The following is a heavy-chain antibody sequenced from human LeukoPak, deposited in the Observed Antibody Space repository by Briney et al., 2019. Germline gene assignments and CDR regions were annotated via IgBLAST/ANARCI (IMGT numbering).Heavy chain of an antibody. J-gene: IGHJ4*02. V-gene: IGHV1-2*02. CDR1: GYTFTAYY. D-gene: IGHD1-26*01. CDR3: ARDGEIVGAPFDY. CDR2: INPNSGGT. Sequence: ASVKVSCKASGYTFTAYYMHWVRQAPGQGLEWMAWINPNSGGTNYAQKFQGRVTMTRDTSISTAYMELSRLRSDDTAVYYCARDGEIVGAPFDYWGQGTLVTVSS.